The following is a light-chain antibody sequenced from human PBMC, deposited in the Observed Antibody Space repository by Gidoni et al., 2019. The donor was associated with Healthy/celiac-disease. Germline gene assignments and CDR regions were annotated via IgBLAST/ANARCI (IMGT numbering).Light chain of an antibody. CDR3: QQYNKWLPPPMYT. CDR1: QSVSSN. J-gene: IGKJ2*01. CDR2: GAS. Sequence: EIVMKQSPATLSVSPGERATLSCSASQSVSSNFAWYQQKPAQAPRLLIYGASTRATGIPTRFSGSVSGTEFTLTISSLQSEDFAVDYCQQYNKWLPPPMYTFGQGTKLEIK. V-gene: IGKV3-15*01.